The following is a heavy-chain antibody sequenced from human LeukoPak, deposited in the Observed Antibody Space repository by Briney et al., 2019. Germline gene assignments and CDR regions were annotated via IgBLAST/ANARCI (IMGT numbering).Heavy chain of an antibody. Sequence: VASVKVSCKASGYTFTTYGIYWVRQAPGQRLEWMGWINADNGNTKSSQKFQGRVTITRDTSASTAYMDLSSLRSEDTAVYYCASGCNNITCGGRVDYWGQGTLVTVSS. D-gene: IGHD1-26*01. J-gene: IGHJ4*02. CDR1: GYTFTTYG. CDR3: ASGCNNITCGGRVDY. CDR2: INADNGNT. V-gene: IGHV1-3*01.